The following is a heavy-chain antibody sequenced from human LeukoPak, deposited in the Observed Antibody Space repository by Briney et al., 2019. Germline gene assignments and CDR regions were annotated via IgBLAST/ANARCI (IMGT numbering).Heavy chain of an antibody. J-gene: IGHJ5*02. CDR3: ARESTMVRGVIINWFDP. D-gene: IGHD3-10*01. Sequence: ASVKVSCKASGYTFTSYGISWVRQAPGQGLEWMGWISAYNGNTNYAQKLQGRVTMTTDTSTSTAYMELRSLRFDDTAVYYCARESTMVRGVIINWFDPWGQGTLVTVSS. CDR1: GYTFTSYG. CDR2: ISAYNGNT. V-gene: IGHV1-18*01.